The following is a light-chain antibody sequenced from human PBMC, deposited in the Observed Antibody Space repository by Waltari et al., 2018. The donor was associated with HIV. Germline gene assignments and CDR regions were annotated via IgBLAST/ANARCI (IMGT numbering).Light chain of an antibody. CDR3: CAYAGGLE. J-gene: IGLJ2*01. Sequence: QSALTQPASVSGSPGEPITISCTRNSSDTGHYKLVSCYQLYPGKTPKLIIYEYNKRPSGVSNRFSGSKSADTVSLTISGLQAEDDDDYYCCAYAGGLEFGGGTKLTVL. CDR2: EYN. V-gene: IGLV2-23*01. CDR1: SSDTGHYKL.